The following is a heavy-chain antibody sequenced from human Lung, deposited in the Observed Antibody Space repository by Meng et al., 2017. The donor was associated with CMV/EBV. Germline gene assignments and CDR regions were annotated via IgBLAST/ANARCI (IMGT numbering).Heavy chain of an antibody. J-gene: IGHJ4*02. Sequence: ASVKVSXKAFGYTFTDYYIHWVRQAPGQGLEWMGWINPNSGVTNYAQKFQGRVSMTRDMSISAAYMELSGLRSDDTAAFYCAREARGNSGSYYFFDYWGQGXLVTVSS. CDR2: INPNSGVT. CDR1: GYTFTDYY. V-gene: IGHV1-2*02. CDR3: AREARGNSGSYYFFDY. D-gene: IGHD3-22*01.